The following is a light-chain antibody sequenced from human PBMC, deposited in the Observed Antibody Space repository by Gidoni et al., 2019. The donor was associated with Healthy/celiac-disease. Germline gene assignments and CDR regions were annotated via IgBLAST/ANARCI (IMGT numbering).Light chain of an antibody. Sequence: EIVMTQSPAPLSVSPGESATLSCRASQSVSSILAWYQQKPAQAPSLLIYGASTRAAGIPARSSGSGSGTEFTLIISSLQSEDFAVYYCQQYNNWPPLTFGGGTKVEIK. J-gene: IGKJ4*01. CDR2: GAS. CDR1: QSVSSI. CDR3: QQYNNWPPLT. V-gene: IGKV3-15*01.